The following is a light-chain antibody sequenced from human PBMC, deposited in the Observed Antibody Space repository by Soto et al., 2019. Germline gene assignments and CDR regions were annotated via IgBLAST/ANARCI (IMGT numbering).Light chain of an antibody. CDR1: QSIRTY. J-gene: IGKJ1*01. CDR2: TVS. V-gene: IGKV1-39*01. Sequence: DIQMTQSPASLSASVGDRVTITCRASQSIRTYLNWYQQKPGKAPNLLIYTVSNLQSGVSSRFTGSGSGTYFTLTISSLQPEDFATYLCQQSYSTPWTFGQGTKVEIE. CDR3: QQSYSTPWT.